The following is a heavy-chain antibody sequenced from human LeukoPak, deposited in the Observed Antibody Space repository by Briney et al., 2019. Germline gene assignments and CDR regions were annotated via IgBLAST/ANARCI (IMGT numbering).Heavy chain of an antibody. D-gene: IGHD1-26*01. CDR1: GGSISSSSYY. CDR3: APLSGSARRYYMGV. Sequence: SETLSLTCTVSGGSISSSSYYWGWIRQPPGKGLEWIGSIYYSGSTYYNPSLKSRVTISVDTSKNQFSLKLSSVTAADTAVYYCAPLSGSARRYYMGVWGKGTTVTVSS. J-gene: IGHJ6*03. CDR2: IYYSGST. V-gene: IGHV4-39*01.